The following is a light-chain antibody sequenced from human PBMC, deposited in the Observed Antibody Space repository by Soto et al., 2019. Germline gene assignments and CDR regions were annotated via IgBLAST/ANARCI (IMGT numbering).Light chain of an antibody. Sequence: IQMTKSPSSLSASVGDRVTITCRASQDIRKDLACYQQKPGKAPQILIYGASTLQTGFASRFSGSGSATDFNLTISILQPEPSAAYCCLQSYNSPFPFGQGTKLDIK. CDR3: LQSYNSPFP. J-gene: IGKJ2*01. V-gene: IGKV1-6*01. CDR2: GAS. CDR1: QDIRKD.